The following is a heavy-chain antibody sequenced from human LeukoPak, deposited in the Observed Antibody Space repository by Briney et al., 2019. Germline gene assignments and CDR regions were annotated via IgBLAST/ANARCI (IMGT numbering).Heavy chain of an antibody. CDR1: GFTFSNAW. J-gene: IGHJ4*02. V-gene: IGHV3-48*04. CDR2: ISSSGSTI. D-gene: IGHD3-16*01. CDR3: ARDVGGLQNY. Sequence: PGGSLRLSCAASGFTFSNAWMNWVRQAPGKGLEWVSYISSSGSTIYYADSVKGRFTISRDNAKNSLYLQMNSLRAEDTAVYYCARDVGGLQNYWGQGTLVTVSS.